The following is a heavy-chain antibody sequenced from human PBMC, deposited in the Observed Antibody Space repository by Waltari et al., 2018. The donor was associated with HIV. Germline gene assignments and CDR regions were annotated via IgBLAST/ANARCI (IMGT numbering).Heavy chain of an antibody. Sequence: EVQLVESGGGLVQPGGSLRLSCAASGFTFSTYSMSWVHQAPGKGLECVAKIKEEGSGEEYGDSVKGRFTVSRDNGKNSLYLQMNRLRVEDTAVYYCAREPLGRADIWGQGTMVTVSS. CDR3: AREPLGRADI. V-gene: IGHV3-7*01. D-gene: IGHD3-3*02. J-gene: IGHJ3*02. CDR1: GFTFSTYS. CDR2: IKEEGSGE.